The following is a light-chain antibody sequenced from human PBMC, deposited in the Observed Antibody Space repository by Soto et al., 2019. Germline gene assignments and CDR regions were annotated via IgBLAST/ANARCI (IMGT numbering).Light chain of an antibody. CDR3: QSYDSSLNGWV. V-gene: IGLV1-40*01. J-gene: IGLJ3*02. CDR2: GDS. CDR1: SSNIGAGYD. Sequence: QSVLTHPPSVSGAPGQRVTISCTGSSSNIGAGYDVNWYQQLPETAPKLLIFGDSNRPSGVPDRFSGSMSGAPPSLAITGLQAEDEADYYCQSYDSSLNGWVFGGGT.